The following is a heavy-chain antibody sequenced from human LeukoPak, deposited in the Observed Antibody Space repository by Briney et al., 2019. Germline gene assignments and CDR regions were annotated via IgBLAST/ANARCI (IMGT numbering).Heavy chain of an antibody. J-gene: IGHJ4*02. CDR3: ARGMAMVRGVHDY. D-gene: IGHD3-10*01. CDR2: ITSSSSYA. V-gene: IGHV3-21*01. Sequence: TGGSLRLSCEASGFTFSTYNMNWVRQALGKRLEWVSSITSSSSYAFYADSVKGRFTISRDNAKNSLYLQMNSLRAEDTAVYYCARGMAMVRGVHDYWGQGTLVTVSS. CDR1: GFTFSTYN.